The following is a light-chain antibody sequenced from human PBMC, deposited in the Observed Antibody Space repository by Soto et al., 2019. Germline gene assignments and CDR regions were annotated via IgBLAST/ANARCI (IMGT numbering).Light chain of an antibody. CDR2: GAS. V-gene: IGKV3-20*01. Sequence: EVVLTQSPGTLSLSPGERATLSCRASQNVYINSLAWYQQRPGQTPRLLIYGASTRAAAIPDRFSGSGSGADFPLSTGGLEPEDFEIYYCQQYDASPFTFGPGTSLDMK. CDR3: QQYDASPFT. J-gene: IGKJ3*01. CDR1: QNVYINS.